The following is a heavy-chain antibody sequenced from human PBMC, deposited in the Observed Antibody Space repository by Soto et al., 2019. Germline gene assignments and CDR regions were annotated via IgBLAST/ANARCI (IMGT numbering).Heavy chain of an antibody. Sequence: GGSLRLSCADSGFTFSTYAINWVRQAPGKGLEWVSAISAGGYNTDYADSVKGRFTVSRDNSKNTLYLQMNSLSAEDTAVYYCAKDHTVYSGYDYYYGMDVWGQGTTVTVSS. CDR3: AKDHTVYSGYDYYYGMDV. CDR2: ISAGGYNT. J-gene: IGHJ6*02. CDR1: GFTFSTYA. V-gene: IGHV3-23*01. D-gene: IGHD1-26*01.